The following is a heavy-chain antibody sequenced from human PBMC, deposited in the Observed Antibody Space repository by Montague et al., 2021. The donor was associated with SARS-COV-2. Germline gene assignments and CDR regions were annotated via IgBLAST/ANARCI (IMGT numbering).Heavy chain of an antibody. D-gene: IGHD3-10*01. J-gene: IGHJ5*01. V-gene: IGHV4-61*02. CDR3: ARVSGYGLGSSFNWFDS. CDR1: GDSINNVNYF. CDR2: VYISGST. Sequence: TLSLTCSVLGDSINNVNYFWSWIRQPAGKGLEWIGRVYISGSTDYNPSLKSRVTMLLDKSANELTLQVTSVTAADTAVYYCARVSGYGLGSSFNWFDSWGQGLVVTVSS.